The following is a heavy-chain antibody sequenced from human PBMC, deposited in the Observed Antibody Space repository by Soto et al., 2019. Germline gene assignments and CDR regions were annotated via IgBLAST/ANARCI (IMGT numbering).Heavy chain of an antibody. CDR3: AREMATAYFDS. V-gene: IGHV4-4*02. J-gene: IGHJ4*02. Sequence: ASETLSLTCAVSGVSISSDNWWSWVRQPPGKGLEWIGEISHGGSTNYNPSLKSRVTISRDESKNQFSLKVTSVTAADTAVYYCAREMATAYFDSWGQGTLVTVSS. D-gene: IGHD5-18*01. CDR2: ISHGGST. CDR1: GVSISSDNW.